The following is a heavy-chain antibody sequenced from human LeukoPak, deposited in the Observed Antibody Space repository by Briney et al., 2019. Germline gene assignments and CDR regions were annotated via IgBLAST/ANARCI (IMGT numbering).Heavy chain of an antibody. Sequence: GGSLRLSCAASGFTFSTYAMTWVRQAPGKGLEWVSEITSGGRISYADSVRGRFTISRDNSKNMLYLQMNSLRAEDTAVYYCAKVLCSSSSCYGTYCRYFDYWGQGTLVTVSS. CDR3: AKVLCSSSSCYGTYCRYFDY. CDR2: ITSGGRI. CDR1: GFTFSTYA. D-gene: IGHD2-2*01. J-gene: IGHJ4*02. V-gene: IGHV3-23*01.